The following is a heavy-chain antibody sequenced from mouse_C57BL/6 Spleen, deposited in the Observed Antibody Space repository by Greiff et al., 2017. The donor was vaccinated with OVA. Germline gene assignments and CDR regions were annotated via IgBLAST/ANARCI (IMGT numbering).Heavy chain of an antibody. V-gene: IGHV1-55*01. Sequence: QVQLQQPGAELVKPGASVKMSCKASGYTFTSYWITWVKQRPGQGLEWIGDIYPGSGSTNYNEKFKSKATLTADTSSSTAYMQISSLTSEDSAVYYCARRLIYAMDYWGQGTSVTVSS. CDR2: IYPGSGST. CDR1: GYTFTSYW. J-gene: IGHJ4*01. CDR3: ARRLIYAMDY.